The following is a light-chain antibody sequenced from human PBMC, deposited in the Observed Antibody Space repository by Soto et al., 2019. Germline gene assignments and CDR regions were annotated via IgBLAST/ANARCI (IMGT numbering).Light chain of an antibody. Sequence: QTVVTQPPSVSAAPGQKVTISCSGSSSNIGSNYVSWYQQLPGTAPKLLIYDNDRRPSGIPDRFSGSKSGTSATLGITGLQTGDEANYYCGTWDISLSAGVFGGGTQLTVL. J-gene: IGLJ3*02. CDR1: SSNIGSNY. CDR3: GTWDISLSAGV. V-gene: IGLV1-51*01. CDR2: DND.